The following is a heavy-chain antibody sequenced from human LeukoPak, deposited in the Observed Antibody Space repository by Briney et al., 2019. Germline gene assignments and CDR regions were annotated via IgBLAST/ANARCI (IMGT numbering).Heavy chain of an antibody. CDR1: GYTFTSYY. CDR3: ARTSTHGYTSPYWYFDL. D-gene: IGHD6-13*01. CDR2: ISPSGGST. V-gene: IGHV1-46*01. J-gene: IGHJ2*01. Sequence: ASVKVSCKASGYTFTSYYMHWVRQAPGQGLEWMGIISPSGGSTSYAQKFQGRVTMTRDMSTSTVYMELSSLRSEDTAVYYCARTSTHGYTSPYWYFDLWGRGTLVTVSS.